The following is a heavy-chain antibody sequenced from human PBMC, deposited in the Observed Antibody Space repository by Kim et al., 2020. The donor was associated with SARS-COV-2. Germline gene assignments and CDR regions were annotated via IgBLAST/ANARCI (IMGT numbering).Heavy chain of an antibody. V-gene: IGHV3-30*18. CDR2: ISNDGSIK. Sequence: GGSLRLSCAASGFTFRSHGMHWVRQAPGKGLDWVAVISNDGSIKYYADAVKGRFTISRDNSKNTLYLQMNSLRAEDTAVYYCAKPGRLGVAGNMDCWGQG. CDR3: AKPGRLGVAGNMDC. CDR1: GFTFRSHG. J-gene: IGHJ1*01. D-gene: IGHD6-19*01.